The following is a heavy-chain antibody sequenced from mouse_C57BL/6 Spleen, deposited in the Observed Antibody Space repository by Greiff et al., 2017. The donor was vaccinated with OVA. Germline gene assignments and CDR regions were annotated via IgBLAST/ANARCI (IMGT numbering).Heavy chain of an antibody. CDR2: IHPNSGST. CDR1: GYTFTSYR. CDR3: ARSGQEAMDY. J-gene: IGHJ4*01. Sequence: QVQLQQPGAELVKPGASVKLSCKASGYTFTSYRMHWVKQRPGQGLEWIGMIHPNSGSTNYNEKFKSKATLTVDKSSSTAYMQLSSLTSEDSAVYYCARSGQEAMDYWGQGTSVTVSS. V-gene: IGHV1-64*01. D-gene: IGHD3-1*01.